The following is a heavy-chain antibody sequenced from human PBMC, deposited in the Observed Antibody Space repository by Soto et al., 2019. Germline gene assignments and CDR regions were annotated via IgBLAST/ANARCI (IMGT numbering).Heavy chain of an antibody. CDR2: INHSGST. CDR1: GGSFSGYY. J-gene: IGHJ5*02. Sequence: SETLSLTCAVYGGSFSGYYWSWIRQPPGKGLEWIGEINHSGSTNYNPSLKSRVTISVDTSKNQFSLKLSSVTAADTAVYYCARERPVLLWFGTNWFDPWGQGTLVTVSS. V-gene: IGHV4-34*01. CDR3: ARERPVLLWFGTNWFDP. D-gene: IGHD3-10*01.